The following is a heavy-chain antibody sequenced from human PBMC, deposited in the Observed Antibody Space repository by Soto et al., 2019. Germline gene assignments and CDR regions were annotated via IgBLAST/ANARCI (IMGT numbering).Heavy chain of an antibody. J-gene: IGHJ5*02. D-gene: IGHD3-9*01. CDR1: GIIFTGFG. CDR2: IRYDGSNT. CDR3: ARQRTVYFARPGDWLDP. V-gene: IGHV3-33*01. Sequence: PGGSLRLSCAASGIIFTGFGMHWVRQAPGKGLEWVAVIRYDGSNTYYADSVKGRFTISRDNSKNTLYLQMNSLRAEDTAVYYCARQRTVYFARPGDWLDPWGQGTLVTVSS.